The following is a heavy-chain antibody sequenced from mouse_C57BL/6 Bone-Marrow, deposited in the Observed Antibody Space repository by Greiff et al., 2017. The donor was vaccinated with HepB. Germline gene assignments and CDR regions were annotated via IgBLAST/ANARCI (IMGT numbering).Heavy chain of an antibody. D-gene: IGHD1-1*01. CDR3: ARMHYGSSPYYAMDY. CDR2: INPSSGYT. CDR1: GYTFTSYT. Sequence: VQLQQSGAELARPGASVKMSCKASGYTFTSYTMHWVNQRPGQGLEWIGYINPSSGYTKYNQKFKDKATLTADKSSSTAYMQLSSLTSEDSAVYYCARMHYGSSPYYAMDYWGQGTSVTVSS. J-gene: IGHJ4*01. V-gene: IGHV1-4*01.